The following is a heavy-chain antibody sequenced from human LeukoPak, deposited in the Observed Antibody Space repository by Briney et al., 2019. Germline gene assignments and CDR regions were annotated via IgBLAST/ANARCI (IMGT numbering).Heavy chain of an antibody. Sequence: QSGGSLRLSCAASGFTFSTYPMNWVRQAPGKGLEWVSYISSGTSNIYYADSVKGRFTISRDNAKNTLYLQMNSLRAEDTAVYYCARVTAVAGTSVGVDAWGQGILVTVS. CDR3: ARVTAVAGTSVGVDA. CDR2: ISSGTSNI. V-gene: IGHV3-48*04. CDR1: GFTFSTYP. J-gene: IGHJ4*02. D-gene: IGHD6-19*01.